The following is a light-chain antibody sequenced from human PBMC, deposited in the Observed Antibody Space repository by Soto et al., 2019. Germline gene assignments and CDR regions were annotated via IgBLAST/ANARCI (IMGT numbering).Light chain of an antibody. CDR3: EYYGNSIT. CDR1: QGISSW. CDR2: GAS. V-gene: IGKV3-20*01. Sequence: TQSPSSVSASVGDRVTITCRASQGISSWLAWYQQKPGQAPRLLIYGASSRATGIPDRFSGSGSGTDFTLTISRLEPEDSAVYYCEYYGNSITFGGGTKVDIK. J-gene: IGKJ4*01.